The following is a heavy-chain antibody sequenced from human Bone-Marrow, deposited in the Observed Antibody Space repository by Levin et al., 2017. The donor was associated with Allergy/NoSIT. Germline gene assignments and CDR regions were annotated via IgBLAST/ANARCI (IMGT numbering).Heavy chain of an antibody. D-gene: IGHD1-26*01. Sequence: GESLKISCAASGFTFSSYGMHWVRQAPGKGLEWVAVISYDGSNKYYADSVKGRFTISRDNSKNTLYLQMNSLRAEDTAVYYCARSIYSGSTGYFDYWGQGTLVTVSS. V-gene: IGHV3-30*03. CDR3: ARSIYSGSTGYFDY. CDR1: GFTFSSYG. CDR2: ISYDGSNK. J-gene: IGHJ4*02.